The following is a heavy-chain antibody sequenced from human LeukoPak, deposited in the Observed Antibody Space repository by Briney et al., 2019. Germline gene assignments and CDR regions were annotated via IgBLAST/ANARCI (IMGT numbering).Heavy chain of an antibody. CDR1: GGSISSGSYY. Sequence: SQTLSLTCTVSGGSISSGSYYWSWIRQPAGKGLEWIGRIYTSGSTNYNPSLKSRVTISVDTSKNQFSLKLSSVTAADTAVYYCARDRGSSWTNWFDPWGQGTLVTVSS. CDR2: IYTSGST. V-gene: IGHV4-61*02. CDR3: ARDRGSSWTNWFDP. D-gene: IGHD6-13*01. J-gene: IGHJ5*02.